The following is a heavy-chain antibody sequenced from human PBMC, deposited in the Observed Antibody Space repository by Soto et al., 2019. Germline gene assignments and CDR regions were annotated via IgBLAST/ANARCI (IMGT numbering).Heavy chain of an antibody. V-gene: IGHV1-69*01. CDR1: GGTFSSYA. J-gene: IGHJ6*02. D-gene: IGHD3-10*01. CDR2: IIPIFGTA. Sequence: QVQLVQSGAEVKKPGSSVKVSCKASGGTFSSYAISWVRQAPGQGLEWMGGIIPIFGTANYAQKFQGRVTITADESTSTAYMELRSLRSEDTAVYYCARDNIWFGELLRGYYYYGMDVWGQGTTVTVAS. CDR3: ARDNIWFGELLRGYYYYGMDV.